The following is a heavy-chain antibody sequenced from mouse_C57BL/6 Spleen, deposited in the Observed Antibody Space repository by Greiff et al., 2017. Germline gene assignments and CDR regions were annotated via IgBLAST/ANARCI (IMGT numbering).Heavy chain of an antibody. CDR2: IWRGGST. V-gene: IGHV2-5*01. CDR3: AKGDGNDEAGFAY. D-gene: IGHD2-2*01. Sequence: QVQLQQSGPGLVKPSQCLSISCKVSGYSFTSYGVHWVRQSPGKGLEWLGVIWRGGSTDNNDAYMTRLSITKDNSNSQVFFKMNSLQADDTAIYYCAKGDGNDEAGFAYWGQGTLVTVSA. CDR1: GYSFTSYG. J-gene: IGHJ3*01.